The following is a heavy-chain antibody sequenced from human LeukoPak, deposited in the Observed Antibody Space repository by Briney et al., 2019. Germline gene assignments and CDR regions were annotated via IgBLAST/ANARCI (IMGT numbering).Heavy chain of an antibody. V-gene: IGHV3-74*01. D-gene: IGHD3-10*01. CDR3: AKDWGTMVRGFDY. J-gene: IGHJ4*02. Sequence: GGSLRLSCTISGFTFSSYWMHWVRQAPGKGLVWVSRINLEGSSTNYADSVKGRFTISRDDAKNSLYLQMNSLRAEDTAVYYCAKDWGTMVRGFDYWGQGTLVTVSS. CDR2: INLEGSST. CDR1: GFTFSSYW.